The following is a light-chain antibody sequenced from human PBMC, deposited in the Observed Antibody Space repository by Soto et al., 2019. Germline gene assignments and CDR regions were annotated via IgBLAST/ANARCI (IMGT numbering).Light chain of an antibody. V-gene: IGKV1-39*01. CDR3: QQTYSLVT. CDR2: TAS. J-gene: IGKJ4*01. CDR1: QSIGIF. Sequence: DIQMTQSPYPLSASVGDKVTITCRASQSIGIFLNWYQQKPGKAPQLLIYTASSLPSGVPSRFSASGSGTDFTLTIRSLQPEDFATYHCQQTYSLVTFGGGTKVEIK.